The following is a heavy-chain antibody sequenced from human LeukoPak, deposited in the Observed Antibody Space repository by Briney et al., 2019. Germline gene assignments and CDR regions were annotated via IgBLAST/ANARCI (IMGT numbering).Heavy chain of an antibody. V-gene: IGHV3-74*01. J-gene: IGHJ4*02. CDR2: INGDGSRT. CDR3: ARGKYNYACDG. Sequence: GGSLRLFCVAYGFTLSDYYMHWVRQAPGKGLVWVSHINGDGSRTGYADSVRGRFTVTRDNAENTLYLQMNSLRDEDTAVYYCARGKYNYACDGWGQGTLVTVSS. D-gene: IGHD3-10*01. CDR1: GFTLSDYY.